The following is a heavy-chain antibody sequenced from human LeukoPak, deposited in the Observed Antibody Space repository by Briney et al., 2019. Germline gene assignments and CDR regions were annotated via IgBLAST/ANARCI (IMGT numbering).Heavy chain of an antibody. Sequence: PGGSLRLSCAASGFTFSSYGMHWVRQAPGKGLEWVAFIQYDGSDKYYADSVKGRFTISRDNSKNTLYLQMNSLRAEDTAVYYCANLPLVRGVILAVVYRGQGTLVTVSS. CDR3: ANLPLVRGVILAVVY. CDR1: GFTFSSYG. V-gene: IGHV3-30*02. J-gene: IGHJ4*02. CDR2: IQYDGSDK. D-gene: IGHD3-10*01.